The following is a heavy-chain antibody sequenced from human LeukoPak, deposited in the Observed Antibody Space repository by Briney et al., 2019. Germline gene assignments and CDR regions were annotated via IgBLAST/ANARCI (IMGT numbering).Heavy chain of an antibody. D-gene: IGHD2-2*01. J-gene: IGHJ6*02. CDR1: GYTFTGYY. Sequence: ASVKVSCKASGYTFTGYYMHWVRQAPGQGLEWMGWINPNSGGTNYAQKFQGRVTITADKSTSTAYMELSSLRSEDTAVYYCARDSCSSTSCYVPSYYYYGMDVWGQGTTVTVSS. CDR3: ARDSCSSTSCYVPSYYYYGMDV. V-gene: IGHV1-2*02. CDR2: INPNSGGT.